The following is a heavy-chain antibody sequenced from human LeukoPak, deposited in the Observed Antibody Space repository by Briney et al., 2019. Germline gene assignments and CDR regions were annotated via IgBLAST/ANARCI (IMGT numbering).Heavy chain of an antibody. CDR1: GGSFSAYY. Sequence: SETLSLTCAVYGGSFSAYYWSWSWIRQPPGKGLEWIGEINHSGSTNYNPSLKSRVTISIDTSKNQFSLKLSSVTAADTAVYYCARGRVVMNTFSYYYYMDVWGKGTTVTVSS. J-gene: IGHJ6*03. D-gene: IGHD3-16*01. V-gene: IGHV4-34*01. CDR2: INHSGST. CDR3: ARGRVVMNTFSYYYYMDV.